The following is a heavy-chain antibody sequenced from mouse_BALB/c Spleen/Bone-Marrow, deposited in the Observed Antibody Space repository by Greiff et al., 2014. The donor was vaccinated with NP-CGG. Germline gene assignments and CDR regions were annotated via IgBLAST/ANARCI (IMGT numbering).Heavy chain of an antibody. CDR3: ARTAY. CDR1: GYTFTDYW. V-gene: IGHV1-69*02. Sequence: LVESGAELVKPGAPVKLSCKASGYTFTDYWMNWVKQRPGRGLEWIGRIDPSDSKTHYNQKFKDKATLTVDKSSTTAYIQLSNLTSEDSAVYYCARTAYWGQGTLVTVSA. J-gene: IGHJ3*01. CDR2: IDPSDSKT.